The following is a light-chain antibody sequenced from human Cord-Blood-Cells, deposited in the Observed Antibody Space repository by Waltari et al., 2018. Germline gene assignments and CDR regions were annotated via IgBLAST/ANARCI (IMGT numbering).Light chain of an antibody. CDR2: KDS. CDR1: ALPKQY. J-gene: IGLJ3*02. CDR3: QSADSSGTPWV. Sequence: SYELTQPPSVSVSPGQTARITCSGDALPKQYAYWYQQKPGQAPVLVIYKDSERPSGIPERFSGSSSGTTVTLTIGGVQAEDEADYYCQSADSSGTPWVFGGGTKLTVL. V-gene: IGLV3-25*03.